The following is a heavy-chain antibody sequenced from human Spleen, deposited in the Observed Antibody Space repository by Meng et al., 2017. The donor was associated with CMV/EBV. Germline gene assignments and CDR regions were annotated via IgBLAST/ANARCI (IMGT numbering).Heavy chain of an antibody. V-gene: IGHV3-74*01. CDR1: GFTFSSYW. J-gene: IGHJ6*02. D-gene: IGHD2-2*01. CDR2: INSDGSST. CDR3: ARDRRGQAYQLLLYYYYYGMDV. Sequence: GGSLRLSCAASGFTFSSYWMHWVRQAPGKGLVWVSRINSDGSSTSYADSVKGRFTISRDNAKNTLYLQMNSLRAEDTAVYYCARDRRGQAYQLLLYYYYYGMDVWGQGTTVTVSS.